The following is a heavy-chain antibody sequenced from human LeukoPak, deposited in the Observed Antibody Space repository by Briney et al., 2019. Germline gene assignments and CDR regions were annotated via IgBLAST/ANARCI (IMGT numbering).Heavy chain of an antibody. D-gene: IGHD1-1*01. CDR3: ANEVRPNDY. Sequence: SGGSLRLSCAASGFTFSSHAMCWVRQAPGKGLEWVASIDISGGSTYYEDSVQGRFTISRDNSKNTLYLEMNSLRVEDTALYYCANEVRPNDYWGQGALVTVSS. CDR2: IDISGGST. V-gene: IGHV3-23*01. J-gene: IGHJ4*02. CDR1: GFTFSSHA.